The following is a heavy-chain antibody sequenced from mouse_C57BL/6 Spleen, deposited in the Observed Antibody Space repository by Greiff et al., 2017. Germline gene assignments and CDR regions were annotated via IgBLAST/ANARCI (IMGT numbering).Heavy chain of an antibody. Sequence: EVQLVESGGGLVKPGGSLKLSCAASGFTFSDYGMHWVRQAPEKGLEWVAYISSGSSTIYYADTVKGRFTISRDNAKNPPFLQMPSLRSEDTSVYYGARRGTWYGYDGGYFAVWGTGTMVTVSS. V-gene: IGHV5-17*01. J-gene: IGHJ1*03. CDR2: ISSGSSTI. D-gene: IGHD2-2*01. CDR3: ARRGTWYGYDGGYFAV. CDR1: GFTFSDYG.